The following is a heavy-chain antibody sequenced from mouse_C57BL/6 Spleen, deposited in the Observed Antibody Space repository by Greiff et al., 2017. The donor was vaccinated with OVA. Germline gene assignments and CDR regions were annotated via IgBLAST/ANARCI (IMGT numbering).Heavy chain of an antibody. D-gene: IGHD1-1*01. V-gene: IGHV14-4*01. Sequence: EVQLQQSGAELVRPGASVKLSCTASGFNIKDDYMHWVKQRPEQGLEWIGWIDPENGDTEYASKFQGKATITADTSSNTAYLQLSSLTSEDTAVYYCTPVPSTTVVEAYWGQGTLVTVSA. CDR3: TPVPSTTVVEAY. CDR2: IDPENGDT. J-gene: IGHJ3*01. CDR1: GFNIKDDY.